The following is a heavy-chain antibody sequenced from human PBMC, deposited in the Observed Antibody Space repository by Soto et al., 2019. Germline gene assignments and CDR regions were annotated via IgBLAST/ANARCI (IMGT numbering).Heavy chain of an antibody. D-gene: IGHD3-22*01. V-gene: IGHV1-69*01. CDR3: ARLSEYYYDSSAVTRADAFDI. J-gene: IGHJ3*02. CDR2: ITPIFGTA. CDR1: GGTFSSYA. Sequence: QVQLVQSGAEVKKPGSSVKVSCKASGGTFSSYAISWVRQAPGQGLEWIGGITPIFGTANYAQKFQGRVKIIEEESKSTAEMEVSSLRSEDTAVYYCARLSEYYYDSSAVTRADAFDIWGQGTMFTVAS.